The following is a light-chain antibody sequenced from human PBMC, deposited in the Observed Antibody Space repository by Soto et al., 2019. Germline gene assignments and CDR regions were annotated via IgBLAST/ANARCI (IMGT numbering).Light chain of an antibody. J-gene: IGLJ2*01. CDR3: SSYSSSSALDVI. CDR1: NRDVGGYNY. V-gene: IGLV2-14*01. CDR2: EVT. Sequence: QSVLAQPAPVSGSPGQSITISCAGTNRDVGGYNYVSWYQQYPGKAPKLIIYEVTYRPSGVSNRFSGSKSGNTASLTISGLQAEDEADYYCSSYSSSSALDVIFGGGTKLTVL.